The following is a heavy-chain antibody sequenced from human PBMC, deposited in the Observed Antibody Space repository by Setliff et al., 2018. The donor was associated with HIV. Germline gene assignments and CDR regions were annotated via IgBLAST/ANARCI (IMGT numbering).Heavy chain of an antibody. Sequence: QPGGSLRLSCAASGFTFSTYGLHWVRQAPGKGLDWVASISSDGINDYYADSVKGRVTISRDNSKNVLYLQMNSLRSDDAAVYFCARDSWAPGAYDGAIDYWGQGTLVTVSS. CDR2: ISSDGIND. J-gene: IGHJ4*02. CDR3: ARDSWAPGAYDGAIDY. D-gene: IGHD5-12*01. V-gene: IGHV3-30*04. CDR1: GFTFSTYG.